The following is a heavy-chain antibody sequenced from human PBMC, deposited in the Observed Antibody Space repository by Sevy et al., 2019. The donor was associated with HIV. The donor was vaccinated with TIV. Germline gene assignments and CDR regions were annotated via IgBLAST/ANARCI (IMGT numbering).Heavy chain of an antibody. CDR3: ARRGTGLDYYYGMDV. J-gene: IGHJ6*02. D-gene: IGHD3-16*01. CDR2: INAAGGNT. CDR1: GYTFISYA. V-gene: IGHV1-3*01. Sequence: ASVKVSCKASGYTFISYAIHWVRQAPGQGLQWMGWINAAGGNTKYSQNFQGTVTFSTDTSANTAYMELGSLRSEDTAVYYCARRGTGLDYYYGMDVWGQGTTVTVSS.